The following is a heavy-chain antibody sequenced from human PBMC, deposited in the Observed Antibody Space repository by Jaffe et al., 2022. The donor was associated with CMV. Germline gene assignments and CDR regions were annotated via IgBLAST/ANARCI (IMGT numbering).Heavy chain of an antibody. V-gene: IGHV3-21*01. Sequence: EVQLVESGGGLVKPGGSLRLSCAASGFTFSSYSMNWVRQAPGKGLEWVSSISSSSSYIYYADSVKGRFTISRDNAKNSLYLQMNSLRAEDTAVYYCARDGAYYYDSSGYNDAFDIWGQGTMVTVSS. CDR1: GFTFSSYS. CDR2: ISSSSSYI. J-gene: IGHJ3*02. CDR3: ARDGAYYYDSSGYNDAFDI. D-gene: IGHD3-22*01.